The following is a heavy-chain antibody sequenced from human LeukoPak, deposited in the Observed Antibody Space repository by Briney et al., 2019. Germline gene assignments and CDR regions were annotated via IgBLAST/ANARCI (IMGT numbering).Heavy chain of an antibody. CDR1: GYTFTSYA. J-gene: IGHJ6*02. Sequence: ASVKVSCKASGYTFTSYAISWVRQAPGQGLEWMGWIANYNGDTKYAQNLQGRVTMTTDISTRTVYMELRSLRSDDTAVYFCAREESYGMDVWGQGTTVTASS. CDR2: IANYNGDT. V-gene: IGHV1-18*01. D-gene: IGHD3-10*01. CDR3: AREESYGMDV.